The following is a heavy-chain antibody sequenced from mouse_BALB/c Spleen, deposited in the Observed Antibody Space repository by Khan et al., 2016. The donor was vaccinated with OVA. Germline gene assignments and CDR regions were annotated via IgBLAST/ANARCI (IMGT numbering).Heavy chain of an antibody. V-gene: IGHV1S135*01. Sequence: EVQLQESGPELMKPGASVKISFKASAYSFTTYYIHWVKQSHVKTLEWVGYIAPFNGGSTYNQKFKGKATLTVDRSSSTAYMHLSSLTSEDSAADYCARHRSSSWFYYRGQGSLMTVAA. D-gene: IGHD1-1*01. J-gene: IGHJ3*01. CDR3: ARHRSSSWFYY. CDR2: IAPFNGGS. CDR1: AYSFTTYY.